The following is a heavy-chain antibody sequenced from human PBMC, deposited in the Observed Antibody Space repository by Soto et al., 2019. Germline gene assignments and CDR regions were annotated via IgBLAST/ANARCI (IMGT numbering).Heavy chain of an antibody. V-gene: IGHV3-74*01. Sequence: PGGSLRLSCAASGFTFSSYGMHWVRQAPGKGLVWVSRIDDGSGTSYADSVKGRFTVSRDNAKNTLYLQMNSLRAEDTAVYYCTNVFDNWGQGTLVTVSS. CDR2: IDDGSGT. CDR3: TNVFDN. J-gene: IGHJ4*02. CDR1: GFTFSSYG.